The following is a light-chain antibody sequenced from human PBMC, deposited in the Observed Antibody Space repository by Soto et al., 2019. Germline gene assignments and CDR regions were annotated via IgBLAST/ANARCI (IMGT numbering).Light chain of an antibody. CDR3: QQLNSYTIT. Sequence: DIQLTQSPSFLSASVGDRVTITCRASQGISSYLAWYQQKPGKAPKLLIYAASTLQSGVASRFSCSGSGTECTLTISSLQPEDFATYSCQQLNSYTITFGQGTRLEIK. CDR1: QGISSY. J-gene: IGKJ5*01. CDR2: AAS. V-gene: IGKV1-9*01.